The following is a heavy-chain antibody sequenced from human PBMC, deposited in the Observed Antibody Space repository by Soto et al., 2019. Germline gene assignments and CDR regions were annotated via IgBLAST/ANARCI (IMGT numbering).Heavy chain of an antibody. CDR1: GFTFSSYS. V-gene: IGHV3-21*01. J-gene: IGHJ4*02. D-gene: IGHD2-21*01. CDR2: ISSRNNDM. CDR3: ARDVNGGFCGA. Sequence: EVQLVESGGGLVKPGGSLRLSCAASGFTFSSYSMNWVRQAPGKGLEWVSTISSRNNDMYYVDSVKGRFTISRDNARNSVYLQMNSLRADDTAVYYCARDVNGGFCGARGQGTVVTVSS.